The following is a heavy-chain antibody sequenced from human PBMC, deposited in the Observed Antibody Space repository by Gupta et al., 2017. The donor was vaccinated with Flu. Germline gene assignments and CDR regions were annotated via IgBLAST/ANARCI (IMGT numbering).Heavy chain of an antibody. CDR1: GFTFSTYD. J-gene: IGHJ4*02. D-gene: IGHD5-18*01. CDR3: VRGLGADYTAWGYFDY. V-gene: IGHV3-13*01. Sequence: EVQLVESGGGFVHPGRSLRLSCAASGFTFSTYDLPRVRQVIGKGLELVSAIGTAADTFYPGSVKGRFTISRENAKNSLYLQMSSLRAEDTAVYYCVRGLGADYTAWGYFDYWGPGTLVTVSS. CDR2: IGTAADT.